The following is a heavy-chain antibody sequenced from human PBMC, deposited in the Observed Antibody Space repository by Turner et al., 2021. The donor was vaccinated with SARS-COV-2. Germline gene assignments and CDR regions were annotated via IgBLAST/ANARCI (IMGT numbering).Heavy chain of an antibody. D-gene: IGHD5-18*01. J-gene: IGHJ4*02. Sequence: QVQLQQWGAGLLKPSETLSLTCAVYGGSFSGYYWSWIRQPPGKGLEWIGEINHSGSTNYNPCLKSRVTISVDTSKIQFSLKLSAVTAADTAVYYCARGGGYSYGALDYWGQGTLVTVSS. CDR1: GGSFSGYY. CDR2: INHSGST. V-gene: IGHV4-34*01. CDR3: ARGGGYSYGALDY.